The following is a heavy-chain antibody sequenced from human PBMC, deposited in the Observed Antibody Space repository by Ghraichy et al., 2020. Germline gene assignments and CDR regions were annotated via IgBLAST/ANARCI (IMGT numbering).Heavy chain of an antibody. V-gene: IGHV3-30*02. D-gene: IGHD4-17*01. CDR2: IRYDGSNK. Sequence: GGSLRLSCAASGFTFSSYGMHWVRQAPGKGLEWVAFIRYDGSNKYYADSVKGRFTISRDNSKNTLYLQMNSLRAEDTAVYYCAKGPDYGDYGAFDIWGQGTMVTVSS. J-gene: IGHJ3*02. CDR3: AKGPDYGDYGAFDI. CDR1: GFTFSSYG.